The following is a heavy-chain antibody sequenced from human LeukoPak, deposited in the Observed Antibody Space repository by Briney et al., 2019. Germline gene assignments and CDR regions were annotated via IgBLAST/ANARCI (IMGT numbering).Heavy chain of an antibody. J-gene: IGHJ6*03. V-gene: IGHV3-7*01. CDR2: IKQDGSEK. Sequence: PGGSLRLSCAASGFTSSSYWMSWVRQAPGKGLEWVANIKQDGSEKSYVDSGKGRFTIYRANGTNSLYLQILRFRAEDTADCERAREVTPYYYYYCVDVWGKGTTVTVSS. CDR3: AREVTPYYYYYCVDV. CDR1: GFTSSSYW.